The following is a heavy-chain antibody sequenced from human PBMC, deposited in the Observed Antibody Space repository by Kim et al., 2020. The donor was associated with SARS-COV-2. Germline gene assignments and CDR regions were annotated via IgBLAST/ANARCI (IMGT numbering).Heavy chain of an antibody. D-gene: IGHD3-22*01. V-gene: IGHV4-61*01. J-gene: IGHJ3*02. CDR2: IYYSGST. Sequence: SETLSLTCRVSGGSVSSGSYYWSWIRQPPGKGLEWIGYIYYSGSTNYNPSLKSRVTISVDTSKNQFSLKLSSVTAADTAVYYCARGIGVTMIVVVIGAFDIGGQGTMVTVSS. CDR1: GGSVSSGSYY. CDR3: ARGIGVTMIVVVIGAFDI.